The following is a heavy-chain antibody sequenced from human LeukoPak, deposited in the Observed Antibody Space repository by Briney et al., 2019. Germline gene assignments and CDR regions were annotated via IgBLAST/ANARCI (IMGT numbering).Heavy chain of an antibody. D-gene: IGHD6-19*01. CDR3: AREGDSSGWANDAFDI. J-gene: IGHJ3*02. V-gene: IGHV1-3*03. Sequence: GASVKVSCKASGYTFTSYAMHWVRQAPGQRLEWMGWINAGNGNTKYSQEFQGRVTITRDTSASTAYMELSSLRSEDVAVYYCAREGDSSGWANDAFDIWGQGTMVTVSS. CDR1: GYTFTSYA. CDR2: INAGNGNT.